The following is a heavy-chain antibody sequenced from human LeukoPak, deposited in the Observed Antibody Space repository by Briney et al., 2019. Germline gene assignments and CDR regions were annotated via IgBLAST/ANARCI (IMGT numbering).Heavy chain of an antibody. D-gene: IGHD2-2*01. CDR2: IYSGGST. CDR1: GFTVSSNY. CDR3: ARGAEYSGYQLPDYYYYYMDV. Sequence: PGGSLRLSCAASGFTVSSNYMSWVRQAPGKGLEWVSVIYSGGSTYYADSVKGRFTISRDNSKNTLYLQMNSLRAEDTAVYYCARGAEYSGYQLPDYYYYYMDVWGKGTTVTVSS. J-gene: IGHJ6*03. V-gene: IGHV3-53*01.